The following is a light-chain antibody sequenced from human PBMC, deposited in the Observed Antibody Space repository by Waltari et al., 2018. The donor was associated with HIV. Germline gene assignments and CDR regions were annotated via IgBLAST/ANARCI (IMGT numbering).Light chain of an antibody. Sequence: QSVLTQPPSVSGAPGQRVTISCTGSSSNFGTGYNVHWYQQFPGTPPKLLIYGNTNRPSGVPDRFSGSKSGTSASLAITGLQAEDEADYYCAAWGDSLTSFVFGTGTKVTVL. CDR2: GNT. CDR3: AAWGDSLTSFV. J-gene: IGLJ1*01. CDR1: SSNFGTGYN. V-gene: IGLV1-40*01.